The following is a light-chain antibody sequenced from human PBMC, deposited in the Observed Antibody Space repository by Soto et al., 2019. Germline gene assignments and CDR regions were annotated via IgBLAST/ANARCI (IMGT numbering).Light chain of an antibody. V-gene: IGKV1-39*01. CDR2: AAS. CDR1: QSISSY. Sequence: DIQMSQSAATLSASVEDRVTITCRASQSISSYLNWYQQKPGKAPKLLIYAASSLQSGVPSRFSGSGSGTDFTLTISSLQPEDFATYYCQQSYSTPLTFGGGTMVDI. CDR3: QQSYSTPLT. J-gene: IGKJ4*01.